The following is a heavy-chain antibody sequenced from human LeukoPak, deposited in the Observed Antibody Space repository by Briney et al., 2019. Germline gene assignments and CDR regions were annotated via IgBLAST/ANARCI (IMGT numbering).Heavy chain of an antibody. J-gene: IGHJ4*02. CDR3: ANLVHREAYDSSDHAGDY. V-gene: IGHV3-23*01. D-gene: IGHD3-22*01. CDR1: GFTFSSYA. Sequence: PGGSLRLSCAASGFTFSSYAMSWVRQAPGKGLEWVSAISGSGGSTYYADSVKGRFTISRDNSKNTLYLQMNSLRVEDTAVYYCANLVHREAYDSSDHAGDYWGQGTLVTVSS. CDR2: ISGSGGST.